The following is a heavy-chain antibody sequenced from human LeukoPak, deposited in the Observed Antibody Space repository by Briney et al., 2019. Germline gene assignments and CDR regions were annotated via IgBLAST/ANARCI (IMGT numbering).Heavy chain of an antibody. V-gene: IGHV3-7*01. Sequence: PGGSLRLSCAASGFTFSNYWMSWVRQAPGKGLEWLANINQDGSEIYYVDSVKGRFTISRDNGKNSLYLQINSLRADDTAVYYCARDQGSMIVVQTTNWFFDLSGRGTLVTVSS. CDR1: GFTFSNYW. CDR3: ARDQGSMIVVQTTNWFFDL. CDR2: INQDGSEI. D-gene: IGHD3-22*01. J-gene: IGHJ2*01.